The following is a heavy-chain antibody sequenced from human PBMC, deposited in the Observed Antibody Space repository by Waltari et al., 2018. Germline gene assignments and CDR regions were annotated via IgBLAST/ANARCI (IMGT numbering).Heavy chain of an antibody. D-gene: IGHD4-17*01. V-gene: IGHV4-4*07. J-gene: IGHJ4*03. CDR1: GGSTSSNY. CDR3: ARGVWVGSTCVYGLDS. Sequence: ESGPGLVKPSETLSLTCGVSGGSTSSNYWSWIRQPPGKGLEWIGRIYGGGGSTDYNPSLKSRVTISTDTSTNQFSLKLSSVTAADTAVYYCARGVWVGSTCVYGLDSWGQWVVVTVSS. CDR2: IYGGGGST.